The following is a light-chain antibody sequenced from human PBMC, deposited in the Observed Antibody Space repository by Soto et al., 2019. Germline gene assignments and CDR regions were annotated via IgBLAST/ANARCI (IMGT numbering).Light chain of an antibody. V-gene: IGLV2-14*01. J-gene: IGLJ1*01. CDR2: DVS. CDR1: SSDVGGYNY. CDR3: SSYTSSSTSV. Sequence: QSALTQPASVSGSPGQSITNSCTGTSSDVGGYNYVSWYQQHPGKAPKLMIYDVSNRPSGVSNRFSGSKSGNTASLTISGLQAEDEADYYCSSYTSSSTSVFGTGTKLTVL.